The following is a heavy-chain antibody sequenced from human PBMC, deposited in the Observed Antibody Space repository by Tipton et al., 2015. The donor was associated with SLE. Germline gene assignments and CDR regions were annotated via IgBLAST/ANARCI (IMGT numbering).Heavy chain of an antibody. CDR2: INHSGFT. CDR1: GGSFSGYY. J-gene: IGHJ4*02. D-gene: IGHD4-17*01. V-gene: IGHV4-34*01. Sequence: TLSLTCAVYGGSFSGYYWNWIRQPQGKGLEWIGEINHSGFTNYNPSLKSRVTISVDTSKNQFSLNLSSVTAADTALYYCARDYGDLYYFDYWGQGTLVTVSS. CDR3: ARDYGDLYYFDY.